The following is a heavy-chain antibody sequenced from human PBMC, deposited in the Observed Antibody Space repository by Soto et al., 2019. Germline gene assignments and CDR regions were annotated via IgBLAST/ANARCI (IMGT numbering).Heavy chain of an antibody. J-gene: IGHJ4*02. CDR2: ISAYNGNT. CDR3: ARDQRQLGAVDH. Sequence: QVQLVQSGAEVKKPGASVKVSCKASGYTFTSYGVSWVRQAPGLGLEWMGWISAYNGNTNYAQKVQGRVTKTTDTATSTAYMELMSLRSDDTAVYSCARDQRQLGAVDHWGQVTLVTVSS. CDR1: GYTFTSYG. D-gene: IGHD6-6*01. V-gene: IGHV1-18*04.